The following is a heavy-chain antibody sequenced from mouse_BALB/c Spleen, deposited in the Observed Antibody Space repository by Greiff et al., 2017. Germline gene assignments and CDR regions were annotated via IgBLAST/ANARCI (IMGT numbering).Heavy chain of an antibody. V-gene: IGHV1S29*02. D-gene: IGHD1-1*01. J-gene: IGHJ4*01. Sequence: VHVKQSGPELVKPGASVKISCKASGYTFTDYNMHWVKQSHGKSLEWIGYIYPYNGGTGYNQKFKSKATLTVDNSSSTAYMELRSLTSEDSAVYYCARFYYYGSSYAMDYWGQGTSVTVSS. CDR1: GYTFTDYN. CDR3: ARFYYYGSSYAMDY. CDR2: IYPYNGGT.